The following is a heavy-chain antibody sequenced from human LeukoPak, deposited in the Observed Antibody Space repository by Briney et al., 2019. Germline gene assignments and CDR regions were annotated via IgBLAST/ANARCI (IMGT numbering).Heavy chain of an antibody. D-gene: IGHD3-22*01. V-gene: IGHV3-23*01. Sequence: GGSLRLSCAASGFTFSNYAMSWVRQAPGKGLEWVSGISRSGGTTFYADSVRGRFTISRDNSKNTLFLQMNSLRAEDTAVYYCAKASPYYDSSGTPGELGAFDIWGQGTMVTVSS. CDR3: AKASPYYDSSGTPGELGAFDI. J-gene: IGHJ3*02. CDR1: GFTFSNYA. CDR2: ISRSGGTT.